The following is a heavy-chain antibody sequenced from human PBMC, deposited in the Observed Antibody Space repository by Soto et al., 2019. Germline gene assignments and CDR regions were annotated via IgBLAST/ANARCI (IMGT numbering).Heavy chain of an antibody. D-gene: IGHD4-17*01. V-gene: IGHV1-8*01. CDR2: MNPNSGNT. CDR3: ARGGWGRLNDYGDYGRGGNWFDP. CDR1: GYTFTSYD. Sequence: QVQLVQSGAEVKKPGASVKVSCKASGYTFTSYDINWVRQATGQGLEWMGWMNPNSGNTGYAQKFQGRVTMTRNTFTSTAYMALSSLKPEEKAVYYWARGGWGRLNDYGDYGRGGNWFDPWGQGTLVTVSS. J-gene: IGHJ5*02.